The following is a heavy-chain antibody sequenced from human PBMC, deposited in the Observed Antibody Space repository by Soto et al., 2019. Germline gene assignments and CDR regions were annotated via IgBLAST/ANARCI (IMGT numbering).Heavy chain of an antibody. CDR3: ARGGYSGYDLPSHFDY. CDR1: GGSFSGYY. V-gene: IGHV4-59*01. CDR2: IYYSGST. J-gene: IGHJ4*02. Sequence: SETLSLTCAVYGGSFSGYYWSWIRQPPGKGLEWIGYIYYSGSTNYNPSLKSRVTISVDTSKNQFSLKLSSVTAAGTAVYYCARGGYSGYDLPSHFDYWGQGTLVTVSS. D-gene: IGHD5-12*01.